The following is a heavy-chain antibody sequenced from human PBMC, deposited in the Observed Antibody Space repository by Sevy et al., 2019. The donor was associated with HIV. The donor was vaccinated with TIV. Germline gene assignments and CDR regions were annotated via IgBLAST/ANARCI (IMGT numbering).Heavy chain of an antibody. D-gene: IGHD2-8*01. Sequence: GGSLRLSCVASGFTFSYAWMCWVRQAPGKGLEWVGRIKSRPDGGTTDYPAPVKGRFTISRDDSKNTLYLQMNSLKTEDTGVYYCSTDPIIVLLVTDGMDVWGQGTTVTVSS. J-gene: IGHJ6*02. CDR1: GFTFSYAW. CDR2: IKSRPDGGTT. V-gene: IGHV3-15*01. CDR3: STDPIIVLLVTDGMDV.